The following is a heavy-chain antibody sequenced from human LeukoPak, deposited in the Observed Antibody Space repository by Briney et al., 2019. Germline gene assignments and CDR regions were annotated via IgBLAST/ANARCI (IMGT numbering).Heavy chain of an antibody. CDR3: ARGDPDYDSSGYYYV. J-gene: IGHJ4*02. Sequence: PGRSLRLSCAASGFIFSSYAMHWVRQAPGKGLEWVAVISYDGSNKYYADSVKGRFTISRDNSKNTLYLQMNSLRAEETAVYYCARGDPDYDSSGYYYVWGQGTLVTVSS. CDR1: GFIFSSYA. V-gene: IGHV3-30*04. CDR2: ISYDGSNK. D-gene: IGHD3-22*01.